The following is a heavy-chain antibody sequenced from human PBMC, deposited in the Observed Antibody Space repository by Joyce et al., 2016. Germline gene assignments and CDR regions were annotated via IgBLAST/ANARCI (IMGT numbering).Heavy chain of an antibody. CDR3: TNWVDP. CDR2: VYYTGTT. CDR1: GDSIISTDYY. V-gene: IGHV4-39*01. J-gene: IGHJ5*02. Sequence: QLQLQESGPGLVKPSETLSLTCAVSGDSIISTDYYWGWVRQPPGKGLEWIASVYYTGTTYYNPSRGSRVTISVDTSSNQLSLEMTSVTAADTAVYYCTNWVDPWGQGTLVTVSS.